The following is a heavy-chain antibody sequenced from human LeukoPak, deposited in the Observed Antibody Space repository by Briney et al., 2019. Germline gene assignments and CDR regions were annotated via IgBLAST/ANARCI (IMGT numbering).Heavy chain of an antibody. CDR2: IYYSGST. CDR3: ASWRSSWYLWY. V-gene: IGHV4-59*01. CDR1: GGSISSYY. J-gene: IGHJ4*02. D-gene: IGHD6-13*01. Sequence: WETLSLTCTVSGGSISSYYWSWIRQPAGKGLEWIGYIYYSGSTNYNPSLKSRVTISVDTSKNQFSLKLSSVTAADTAVYYCASWRSSWYLWYWGQGTLVTVSS.